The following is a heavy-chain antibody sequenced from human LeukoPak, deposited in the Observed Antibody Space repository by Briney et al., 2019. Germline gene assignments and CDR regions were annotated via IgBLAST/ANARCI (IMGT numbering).Heavy chain of an antibody. D-gene: IGHD3-3*01. CDR2: ISAYNGNT. CDR1: GYTFTGYG. J-gene: IGHJ4*02. CDR3: ARDHSPYYDFWSGYSKVGYFDY. V-gene: IGHV1-18*01. Sequence: ASVKVSCKASGYTFTGYGISWVRQAPGQGLEWMGWISAYNGNTNYAQKLQGRVTMTTDTSTSTAYMELRSLRSDDTAVYYCARDHSPYYDFWSGYSKVGYFDYWGQGTLVTVSS.